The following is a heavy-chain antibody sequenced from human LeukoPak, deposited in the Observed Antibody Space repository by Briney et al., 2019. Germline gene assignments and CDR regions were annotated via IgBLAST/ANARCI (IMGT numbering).Heavy chain of an antibody. CDR2: IVVGSGNT. J-gene: IGHJ4*02. D-gene: IGHD3-3*01. CDR3: AGTYDFWSGYSS. V-gene: IGHV1-58*01. Sequence: TSVKVSCKASGFTLRTSAVQWVRQARGQLLEWIGWIVVGSGNTNYAEKFQGRVSITRDTSTSTASMELSSLRSEDTAVYYCAGTYDFWSGYSSWGQGTLATVSS. CDR1: GFTLRTSA.